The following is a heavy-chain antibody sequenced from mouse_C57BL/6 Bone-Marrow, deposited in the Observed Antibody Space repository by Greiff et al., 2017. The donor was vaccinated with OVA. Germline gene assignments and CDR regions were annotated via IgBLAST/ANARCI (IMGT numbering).Heavy chain of an antibody. CDR2: IDPEDGET. V-gene: IGHV14-2*01. Sequence: EVQLVESGAELVKPGASVKLSCTASGFNIKDSYMHWVKQRTEQGLEWIGRIDPEDGETKYAPKFQGKATITADTSSTTAYLQLSSLTSEDTAVYYCSRRGAYPSYAMDYWGQGTSVTVSS. CDR3: SRRGAYPSYAMDY. D-gene: IGHD3-1*01. J-gene: IGHJ4*01. CDR1: GFNIKDSY.